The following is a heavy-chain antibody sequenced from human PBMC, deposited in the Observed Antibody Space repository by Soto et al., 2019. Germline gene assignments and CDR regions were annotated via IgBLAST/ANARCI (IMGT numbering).Heavy chain of an antibody. J-gene: IGHJ6*03. CDR2: IYPGDSDT. CDR1: GYSFTSYW. CDR3: ARRSYDFWSGYSGYMDV. V-gene: IGHV5-51*01. Sequence: GESLKISCKGSGYSFTSYWIGWVRQMPGKGLEWMGIIYPGDSDTRYSPSFQGQVTISADKSISTAYLQWSSLKASDTAMYYCARRSYDFWSGYSGYMDVWGKGTTVTVSS. D-gene: IGHD3-3*01.